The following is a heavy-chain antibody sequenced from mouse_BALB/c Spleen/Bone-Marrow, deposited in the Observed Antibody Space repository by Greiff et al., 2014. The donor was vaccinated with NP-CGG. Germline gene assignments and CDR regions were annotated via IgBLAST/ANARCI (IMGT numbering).Heavy chain of an antibody. D-gene: IGHD1-1*01. Sequence: QVQLQQSGAELMKPGASVKISCKATGYTFSSYWIEWVKQRPGHGLEWIGEILPGSGSTNYNDKFKGKATFTADTSSNTAYMQLSSLTSEDSAVYYCARLNYYGSLDYWGQGTTLTVSS. V-gene: IGHV1-9*01. CDR1: GYTFSSYW. CDR2: ILPGSGST. CDR3: ARLNYYGSLDY. J-gene: IGHJ2*01.